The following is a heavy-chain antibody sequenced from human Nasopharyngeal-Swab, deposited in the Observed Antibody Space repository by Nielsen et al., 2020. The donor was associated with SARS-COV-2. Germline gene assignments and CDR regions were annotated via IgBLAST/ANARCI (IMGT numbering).Heavy chain of an antibody. CDR3: ARESGGSLKYASDL. V-gene: IGHV7-4-1*02. J-gene: IGHJ3*01. CDR2: INTYSGNP. Sequence: ASVKVSCKTSGYKFSTYGLNWVRQAPGQGLEWMGLINTYSGNPRYAQGFTGRIVLSFDTSVSTAYLQIRSLRSEDTATYYCARESGGSLKYASDLWGQGTLVTVSS. CDR1: GYKFSTYG. D-gene: IGHD3-10*01.